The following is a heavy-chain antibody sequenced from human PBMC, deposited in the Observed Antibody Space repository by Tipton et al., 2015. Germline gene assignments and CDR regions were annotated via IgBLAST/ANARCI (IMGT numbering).Heavy chain of an antibody. CDR2: IFYDGST. J-gene: IGHJ4*02. D-gene: IGHD6-13*01. V-gene: IGHV4-59*08. CDR3: ARRFSHSSSWTFDY. Sequence: TLSLTCTVSSGSISRSYWSWIRQPPGKGLEWIGYIFYDGSTNYNPSLKSRLTISRDTSKNQFSLKLSSVTAADTAVYYCARRFSHSSSWTFDYWGQGTLVTVSS. CDR1: SGSISRSY.